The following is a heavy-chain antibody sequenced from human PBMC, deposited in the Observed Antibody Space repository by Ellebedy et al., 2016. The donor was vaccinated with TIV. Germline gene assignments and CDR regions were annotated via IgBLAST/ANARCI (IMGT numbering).Heavy chain of an antibody. CDR2: IRFNEDLR. D-gene: IGHD2/OR15-2a*01. CDR3: VRDYLYALDY. Sequence: GGSLRLXXEASGFTFSSYALHWVRQAPGKGLEWLAYIRFNEDLRFYADSVKGRFTISGDSAKQSLYLQMNSLRDEDTAVYYCVRDYLYALDYWGQGTLVTVSS. J-gene: IGHJ4*02. V-gene: IGHV3-48*02. CDR1: GFTFSSYA.